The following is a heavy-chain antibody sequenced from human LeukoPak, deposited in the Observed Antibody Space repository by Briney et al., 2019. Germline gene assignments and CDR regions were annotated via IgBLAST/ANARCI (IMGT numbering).Heavy chain of an antibody. V-gene: IGHV3-33*03. Sequence: GGSLRLSCAASGFTFSTYGMHWVRQAPGRGLEWVAIIWSDASEKYYGDSVKGRFTISRDNSNNTVSLQMNSLRAEDTAVYYCARRGSGTYNFDSWGQGTLVTASS. CDR3: ARRGSGTYNFDS. D-gene: IGHD1-26*01. CDR1: GFTFSTYG. CDR2: IWSDASEK. J-gene: IGHJ4*02.